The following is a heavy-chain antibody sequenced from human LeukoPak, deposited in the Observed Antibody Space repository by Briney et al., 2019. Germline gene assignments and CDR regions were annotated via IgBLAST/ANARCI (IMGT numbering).Heavy chain of an antibody. D-gene: IGHD1-7*01. CDR2: IQNDGCTK. Sequence: EGSLRLSCAASGFTFRSYCIHWVRQAPGRGLEWVSFIQNDGCTKDYSDSVKGRFTVSRDNSKNTVYLQMNSLRAEDTDMYACGRELNRTTTVGRLDYRGQGTLVTVSS. J-gene: IGHJ4*02. CDR1: GFTFRSYC. V-gene: IGHV3-30*02. CDR3: GRELNRTTTVGRLDY.